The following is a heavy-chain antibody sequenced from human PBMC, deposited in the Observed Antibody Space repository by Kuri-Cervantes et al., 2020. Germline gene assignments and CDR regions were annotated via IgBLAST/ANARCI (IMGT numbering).Heavy chain of an antibody. Sequence: SVKVSCKASGFTFTSSAMQWVRQARGQRLEWIGWIVVGSGNTNYAQKLQGRVTMTTDTSTSTAYMELRSLRSDDTAVYYCARATQSYSSGWYKDLDYWGQGTLVTVSS. J-gene: IGHJ4*02. D-gene: IGHD6-19*01. CDR2: IVVGSGNT. V-gene: IGHV1-58*02. CDR3: ARATQSYSSGWYKDLDY. CDR1: GFTFTSSA.